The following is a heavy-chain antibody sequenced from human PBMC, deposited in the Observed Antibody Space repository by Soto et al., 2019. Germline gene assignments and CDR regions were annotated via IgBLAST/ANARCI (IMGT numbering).Heavy chain of an antibody. CDR1: GGSISSYY. V-gene: IGHV4-59*01. CDR2: IYYSGST. Sequence: SETLSLTCTVSGGSISSYYWSWIRQPPGKGLEWIGYIYYSGSTNYNPSLKGRVTISVDTSKNQFSLKLSSVTAADTAVYYCARYRKYYFYGMDVWGKGTTVTVSS. CDR3: ARYRKYYFYGMDV. D-gene: IGHD4-4*01. J-gene: IGHJ6*04.